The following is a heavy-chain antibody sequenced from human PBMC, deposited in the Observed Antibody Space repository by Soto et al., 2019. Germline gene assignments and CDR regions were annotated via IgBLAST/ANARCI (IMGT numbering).Heavy chain of an antibody. J-gene: IGHJ4*02. D-gene: IGHD3-10*01. Sequence: QVQLQESGPGLVKPSGTLSLTCPVSGGSISSDYWNWIRQPPGKGLEWIGYIHSGSTTYSASLRSRVTISVDTSKNQFSLKLSSVTAADTAVYFCARHDGSRSTDYWGQGTLVTVSS. CDR1: GGSISSDY. V-gene: IGHV4-59*08. CDR2: IHSGST. CDR3: ARHDGSRSTDY.